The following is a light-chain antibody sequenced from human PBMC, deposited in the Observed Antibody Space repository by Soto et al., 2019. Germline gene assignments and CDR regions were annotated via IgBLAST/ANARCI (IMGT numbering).Light chain of an antibody. V-gene: IGKV1-27*01. CDR2: GAS. CDR1: QDIGNF. CDR3: QKYNSAPLT. Sequence: IQMTQSPSSLSASPGDSVTITCRASQDIGNFLAWYQQKPGTVAKLLIYGASTLQSGVPSRFSGSRSETNFTLTIASLQAEDAESYYCQKYNSAPLTFGGGTKVEIK. J-gene: IGKJ4*01.